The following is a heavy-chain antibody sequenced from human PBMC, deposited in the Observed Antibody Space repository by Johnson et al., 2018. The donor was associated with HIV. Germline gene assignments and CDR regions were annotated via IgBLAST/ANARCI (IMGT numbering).Heavy chain of an antibody. CDR1: GFTFTTYG. V-gene: IGHV3-30*02. CDR2: IRYDGSNK. Sequence: QVQLVESGGGVVQPGGSLRLSCAASGFTFTTYGMHWVRQAPGKGLEWVAFIRYDGSNKYYVASVKGRFTISRDNFTNTLYLQMYSLRAGDTAVYYCAKCPSVSTCDAFDIGGQGTMVTVPS. CDR3: AKCPSVSTCDAFDI. J-gene: IGHJ3*02. D-gene: IGHD6-13*01.